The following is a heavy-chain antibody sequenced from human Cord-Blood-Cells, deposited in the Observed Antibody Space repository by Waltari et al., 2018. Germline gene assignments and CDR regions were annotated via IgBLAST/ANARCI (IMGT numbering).Heavy chain of an antibody. CDR1: GYTLTELS. Sequence: QVQLVQSGAEVKKPGASVKVSCKVSGYTLTELSMHWVRQAPGKGLEWMGSFDPEDGETIYAQKVQGRVTMTEDTSTDTAYMELSSLRSEDTAVYYCATVGPFRQYSSSWYYWGQGTLVTVSS. J-gene: IGHJ4*02. CDR2: FDPEDGET. D-gene: IGHD6-13*01. CDR3: ATVGPFRQYSSSWYY. V-gene: IGHV1-24*01.